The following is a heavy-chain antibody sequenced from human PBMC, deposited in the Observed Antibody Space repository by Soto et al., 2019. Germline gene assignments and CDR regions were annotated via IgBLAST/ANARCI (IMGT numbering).Heavy chain of an antibody. D-gene: IGHD3-10*02. V-gene: IGHV1-8*01. Sequence: QVQLVQSGAEVKKPGASVKVSCKASGYTFSSYDINWVRQATGQGLEWMGWMNPNSGDTNYQQKFQGRVTMTRNTSIVTAYMLLSSPRSEDTAIHYCSRGLDFTARPVRGINPYYYHSRDVWGEGTTVSVSS. CDR3: SRGLDFTARPVRGINPYYYHSRDV. CDR2: MNPNSGDT. CDR1: GYTFSSYD. J-gene: IGHJ6*03.